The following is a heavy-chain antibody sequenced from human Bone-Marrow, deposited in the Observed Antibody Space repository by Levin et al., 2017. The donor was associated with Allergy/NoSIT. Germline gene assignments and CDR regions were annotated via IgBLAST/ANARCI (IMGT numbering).Heavy chain of an antibody. V-gene: IGHV3-30*18. CDR1: GFTFSSYG. CDR3: AKGSYDGYYYYYGTDV. Sequence: GGSLRLSCAASGFTFSSYGMHWVRQAPGKGLEWVAVISYDGSNKYYADSVKGRFTISRDNSKNTLYLQMNSLRAEDTAVYYCAKGSYDGYYYYYGTDVWGQGTTVTVSS. J-gene: IGHJ6*02. CDR2: ISYDGSNK. D-gene: IGHD3-10*01.